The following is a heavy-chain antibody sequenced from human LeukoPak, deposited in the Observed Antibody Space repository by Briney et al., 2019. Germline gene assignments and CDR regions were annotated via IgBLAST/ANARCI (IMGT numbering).Heavy chain of an antibody. D-gene: IGHD2-2*01. V-gene: IGHV1-2*02. CDR2: INPNSGGT. CDR1: GYTFTGYY. CDR3: ARGPLSSTSTSVYYYYMDV. Sequence: GASVKVSCKAFGYTFTGYYMHWVRQAPGQGLEWMGWINPNSGGTNYAQKFQGRVTMTRDTSISTAYMELSRLRSDDTAVYYCARGPLSSTSTSVYYYYMDVWGKGTTVTVSS. J-gene: IGHJ6*03.